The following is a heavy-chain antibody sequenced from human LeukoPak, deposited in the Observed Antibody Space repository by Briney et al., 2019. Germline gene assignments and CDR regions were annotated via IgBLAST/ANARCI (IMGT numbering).Heavy chain of an antibody. Sequence: SETLSLTCTVSGGSISIYYWSWIRQPPGKGLEWIGYIYYSGSTNYNPSLKSRVTISVDTSKNQFSLKLSSVTAADTAVYYCARHQRDYDSSGYYPDWGQGTLVTVSS. D-gene: IGHD3-22*01. J-gene: IGHJ4*02. V-gene: IGHV4-59*08. CDR3: ARHQRDYDSSGYYPD. CDR1: GGSISIYY. CDR2: IYYSGST.